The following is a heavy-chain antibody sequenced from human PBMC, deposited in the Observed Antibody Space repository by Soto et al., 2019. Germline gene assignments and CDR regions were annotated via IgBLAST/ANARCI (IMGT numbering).Heavy chain of an antibody. D-gene: IGHD4-17*01. J-gene: IGHJ6*02. CDR1: GYTFTGYY. V-gene: IGHV1-2*04. CDR2: INPNSGGT. CDR3: ARAGDYGYYYGMDV. Sequence: ASLKVSCKASGYTFTGYYMHWVRQAPGQGLEWMGWINPNSGGTNYAQKFQGWVTMTRDTSISTAYMELSRLRSDDTAVYYCARAGDYGYYYGMDVWGQGTTVTVSS.